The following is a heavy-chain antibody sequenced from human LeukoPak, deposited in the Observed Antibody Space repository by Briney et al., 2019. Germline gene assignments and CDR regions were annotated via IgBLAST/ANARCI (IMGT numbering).Heavy chain of an antibody. CDR2: INPSGGST. V-gene: IGHV1-46*01. CDR3: ATDSDSSGYYPTIDAFDI. Sequence: ASVKVSCKASGYTFTSYYMHWVRQAPGQGLEWMGIINPSGGSTSYAQKFQGRVTMTEDASTDTAYMELSSLRSEDTAVYYCATDSDSSGYYPTIDAFDIWGQGTMVTVSS. J-gene: IGHJ3*02. D-gene: IGHD3-22*01. CDR1: GYTFTSYY.